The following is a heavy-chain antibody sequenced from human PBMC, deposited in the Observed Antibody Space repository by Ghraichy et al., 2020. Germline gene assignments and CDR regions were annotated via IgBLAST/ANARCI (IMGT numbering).Heavy chain of an antibody. CDR3: ARDGVDTAIFYY. Sequence: SQTLSLTCTVSGGSISSGGYYWSWIRQHPGKGLEWIGYIYYSGSTYYNPSLKSRVTISVDTSKNQFSLKLSSVTAADTAVYYRARDGVDTAIFYYWGQGTLVTVSS. CDR1: GGSISSGGYY. D-gene: IGHD5-18*01. V-gene: IGHV4-31*03. CDR2: IYYSGST. J-gene: IGHJ4*02.